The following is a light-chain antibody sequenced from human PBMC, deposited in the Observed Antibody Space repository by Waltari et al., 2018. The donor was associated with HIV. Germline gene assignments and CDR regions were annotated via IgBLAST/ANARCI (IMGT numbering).Light chain of an antibody. V-gene: IGLV2-14*01. CDR3: SSYTTTRTLV. CDR2: EVS. Sequence: QSALTQPASVSGSPGPSITISCTGTSSDVGAYNHLSWYQQHPDKAPKLRIYEVSNRPSGVSNRFSGSKSGNTASLTISGLQAEDEADYYCSSYTTTRTLVFGGGTKLTVL. J-gene: IGLJ2*01. CDR1: SSDVGAYNH.